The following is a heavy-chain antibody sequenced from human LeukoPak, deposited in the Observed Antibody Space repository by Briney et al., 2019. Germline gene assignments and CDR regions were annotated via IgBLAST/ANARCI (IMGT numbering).Heavy chain of an antibody. Sequence: PSQTLSLTCTVSGGSISSGGYYWSWIRQHPGKGLEWIGYIYYSGSTYYNPSLKSRVTISVDTSKNQFSLKLSSVTAADTAVYYCASHFRQGVATIKTKYDNWFDPWGQGTLVIVSS. J-gene: IGHJ5*02. CDR2: IYYSGST. V-gene: IGHV4-31*03. CDR3: ASHFRQGVATIKTKYDNWFDP. CDR1: GGSISSGGYY. D-gene: IGHD5-12*01.